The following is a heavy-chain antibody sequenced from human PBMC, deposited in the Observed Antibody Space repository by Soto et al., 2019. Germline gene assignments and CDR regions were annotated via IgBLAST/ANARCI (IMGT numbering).Heavy chain of an antibody. CDR2: INAGNGNT. V-gene: IGHV1-3*01. CDR3: ARQTTVDGAYFDY. Sequence: ASVKVSCKASGYTFTSYAMHWVRQAPGQRLEWMGWINAGNGNTKYSQKFQGRVTITRDTSASTAYMELSSLRSEDTAVYYCARQTTVDGAYFDYWGQGTLVTVYS. J-gene: IGHJ4*02. CDR1: GYTFTSYA. D-gene: IGHD4-17*01.